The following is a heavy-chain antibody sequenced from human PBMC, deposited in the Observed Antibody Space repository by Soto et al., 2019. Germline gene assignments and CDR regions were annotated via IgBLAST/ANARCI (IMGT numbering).Heavy chain of an antibody. D-gene: IGHD3-22*01. V-gene: IGHV1-69*06. J-gene: IGHJ3*02. CDR3: ARHYYDSSGYFAVRDDAFDI. CDR2: IIPIFGTA. Sequence: SGKVSCKASGGTFSSYAISWVRQAPGQGLEWMGGIIPIFGTANYAQKFQGRVTITADKSTSTAYMELSSLRSEDTAVYYCARHYYDSSGYFAVRDDAFDIWGQGTMVTVSS. CDR1: GGTFSSYA.